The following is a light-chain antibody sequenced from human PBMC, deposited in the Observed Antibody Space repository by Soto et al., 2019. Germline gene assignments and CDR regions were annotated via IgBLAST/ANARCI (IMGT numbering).Light chain of an antibody. CDR3: ISYTTRSTSYV. CDR2: EVS. V-gene: IGLV2-14*01. Sequence: QSALTQPASVSGSPGQSITISCTGTSSDVGLYNYVSWYQQYPGKAPKLMIFEVSNRPSGVSNRFSGSKSVNTASLTISGLQAEDESDYYCISYTTRSTSYVFGTGTKVTVL. CDR1: SSDVGLYNY. J-gene: IGLJ1*01.